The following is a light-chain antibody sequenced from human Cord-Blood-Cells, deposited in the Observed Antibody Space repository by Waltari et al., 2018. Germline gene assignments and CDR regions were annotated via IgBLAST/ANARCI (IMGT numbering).Light chain of an antibody. CDR3: QQYDNLPIT. V-gene: IGKV1-33*01. Sequence: DIQMTQSPSSLSASVGDRVTITCQASQDISNYSNWYQQKPEKAPKLLIYDASNLETGVPSRFSGSGSGTYFTFTISSLQPEDIATYYCQQYDNLPITFGPGTKVDIK. J-gene: IGKJ3*01. CDR2: DAS. CDR1: QDISNY.